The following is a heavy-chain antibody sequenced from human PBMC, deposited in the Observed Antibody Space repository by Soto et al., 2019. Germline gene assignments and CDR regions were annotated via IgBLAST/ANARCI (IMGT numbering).Heavy chain of an antibody. CDR1: GFTFSSSA. V-gene: IGHV3-30-3*01. J-gene: IGHJ4*02. D-gene: IGHD1-26*01. CDR2: ISYDGTNK. Sequence: QVQLAESGGGVVQPGRSLRLSCTASGFTFSSSAMHWVRQAPGKGLEWVAVISYDGTNKYYADSVKGRFTISRDNSKNTLYLQMNSLRAEDTAVYYCARGVVRGSYHIDYWCQGTPVTVSS. CDR3: ARGVVRGSYHIDY.